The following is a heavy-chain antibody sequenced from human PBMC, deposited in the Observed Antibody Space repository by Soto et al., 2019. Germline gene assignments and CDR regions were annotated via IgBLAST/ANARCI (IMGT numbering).Heavy chain of an antibody. D-gene: IGHD4-17*01. CDR2: IYPSGST. Sequence: QVQLQESGPGLVKPSQPLSLTCTVSGGSISSGGYSWSWIRQYPGKGLEWIGYIYPSGSTYYNPSLKSRVNISVDKSKNQFYLKVSSVTAADTAVYYCASSGIYGDYKVVAFDIWGQGTMVTVSS. CDR3: ASSGIYGDYKVVAFDI. V-gene: IGHV4-31*03. J-gene: IGHJ3*02. CDR1: GGSISSGGYS.